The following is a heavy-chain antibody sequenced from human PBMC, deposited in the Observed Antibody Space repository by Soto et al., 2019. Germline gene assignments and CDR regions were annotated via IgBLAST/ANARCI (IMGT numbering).Heavy chain of an antibody. CDR3: VRDGSKTLRDCFDP. Sequence: KSSETLSLTCSVSGGSMSKFYWSWIRKAAGKGLERMGRVYATGTSDYNPTLRSRIAMSVDISKKTFSLRLRSVTAADTGVYYCVRDGSKTLRDCFDPWGQGILVTVSS. CDR1: GGSMSKFY. CDR2: VYATGTS. V-gene: IGHV4-4*07. J-gene: IGHJ5*02. D-gene: IGHD4-17*01.